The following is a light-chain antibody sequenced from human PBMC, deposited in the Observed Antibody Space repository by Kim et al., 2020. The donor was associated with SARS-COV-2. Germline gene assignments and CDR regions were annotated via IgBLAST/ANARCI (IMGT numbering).Light chain of an antibody. CDR2: ANT. Sequence: QGSTISCTGSSSTVGAEYNVHCYQQLPPKAPKRLIYANTPRPSGVPYRFSGSKSGTSASLAITGLQPEDEADYYCQSYDSSLSGWVFGGGTKLTVL. J-gene: IGLJ3*02. CDR1: SSTVGAEYN. V-gene: IGLV1-40*01. CDR3: QSYDSSLSGWV.